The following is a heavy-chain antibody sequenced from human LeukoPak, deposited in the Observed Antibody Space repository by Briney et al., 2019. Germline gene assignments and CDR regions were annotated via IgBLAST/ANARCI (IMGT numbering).Heavy chain of an antibody. CDR3: AKTNGYYSD. CDR2: ISGSGGTT. Sequence: GGSLRLSCAASGFTFSSYGMNWVRQAPGKGLEWVSGISGSGGTTYYPDSVKGRFTISRDNSKNSLSLQVSSLRAEDTAVYYCAKTNGYYSDWGQGTLVNVSS. D-gene: IGHD3-22*01. J-gene: IGHJ4*02. V-gene: IGHV3-23*01. CDR1: GFTFSSYG.